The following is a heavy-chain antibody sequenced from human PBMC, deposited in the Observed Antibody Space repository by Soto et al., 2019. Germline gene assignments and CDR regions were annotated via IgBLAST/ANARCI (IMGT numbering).Heavy chain of an antibody. V-gene: IGHV1-8*01. CDR1: GYTFTSYD. CDR3: ARRSDYDNNGYLY. Sequence: QVQLVHPGAEVKKPGAPVKVPCKASGYTFTSYDIDWVRQATGQGPEWMGWMNPNSGNTGYAPKFQGRVTMTRSTSMSTAYLELSRLRYEDTAVYYCARRSDYDNNGYLYWGQGTLVTVSS. D-gene: IGHD3-22*01. J-gene: IGHJ4*02. CDR2: MNPNSGNT.